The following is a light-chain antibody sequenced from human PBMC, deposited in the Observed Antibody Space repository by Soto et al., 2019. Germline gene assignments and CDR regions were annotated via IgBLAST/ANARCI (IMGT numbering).Light chain of an antibody. CDR1: QSVSNY. CDR2: DVS. Sequence: EIVLTQSPATLSLSPGERATLSCRASQSVSNYLGWYQQKPGQAPTLLISDVSKKATGIPARFGDSGSGTDFTLTISSLEPEDFAVYFCQHRVNWPTFGGGTKVEI. V-gene: IGKV3-11*01. CDR3: QHRVNWPT. J-gene: IGKJ4*01.